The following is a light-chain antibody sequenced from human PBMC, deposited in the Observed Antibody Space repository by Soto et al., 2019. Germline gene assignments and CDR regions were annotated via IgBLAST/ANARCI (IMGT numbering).Light chain of an antibody. CDR2: HAS. V-gene: IGKV1-5*01. Sequence: DIQMTQSPSTRPASVGDTVPFPGRASQNIDRWVAWYQQKSGKAPKISIYHASSLETGVPSRFSGSGSGTEFTLTISSVQPDDFASYYCQHYNSYGTFGQGTKVDIK. CDR1: QNIDRW. J-gene: IGKJ1*01. CDR3: QHYNSYGT.